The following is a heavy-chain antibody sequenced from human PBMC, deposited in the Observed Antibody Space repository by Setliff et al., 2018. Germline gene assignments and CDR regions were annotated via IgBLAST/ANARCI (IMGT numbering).Heavy chain of an antibody. CDR3: ARVGSSSWLHPDVYYYYGMDV. V-gene: IGHV1-18*01. CDR1: GYTFTSYG. D-gene: IGHD6-13*01. J-gene: IGHJ6*02. CDR2: ISAYNGNT. Sequence: ASVKVSCKASGYTFTSYGISWVRQAPGQGLEWMGWISAYNGNTNYAQKLQGRVAMTTDTSTSTAYMELRSLRSDDTAVYYCARVGSSSWLHPDVYYYYGMDVWGQGTTVTVSS.